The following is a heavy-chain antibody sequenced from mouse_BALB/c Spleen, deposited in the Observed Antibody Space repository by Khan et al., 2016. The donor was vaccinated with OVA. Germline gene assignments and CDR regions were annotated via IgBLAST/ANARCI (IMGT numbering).Heavy chain of an antibody. Sequence: EVELVESGGGLVKPGGSLKLSCAASGFAFSSYSMSWVRQTPEKRLEWVATITSGGSYTYYPDSVKGRFTISRDNATNTLYLQMSSLNSEDTAMYYCTRDRNYYGSSFYFDYWGQGTTLTVSS. J-gene: IGHJ2*01. CDR1: GFAFSSYS. V-gene: IGHV5-6-4*01. CDR2: ITSGGSYT. CDR3: TRDRNYYGSSFYFDY. D-gene: IGHD1-1*01.